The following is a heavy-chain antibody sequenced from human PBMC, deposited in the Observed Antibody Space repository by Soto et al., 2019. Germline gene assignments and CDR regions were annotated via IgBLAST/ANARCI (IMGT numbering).Heavy chain of an antibody. CDR3: AKAAHIVVVPASFGGFDY. J-gene: IGHJ4*02. CDR1: VFTFSSYA. Sequence: GSLRLSCAASVFTFSSYAMSWVRQAPGKGLEWVSAISGSGGSTYYADSVKGRFTISRDNSKNTLYLQMNSLRAEDTAVYYCAKAAHIVVVPASFGGFDYWGQGTLVTVSS. D-gene: IGHD2-2*01. V-gene: IGHV3-23*01. CDR2: ISGSGGST.